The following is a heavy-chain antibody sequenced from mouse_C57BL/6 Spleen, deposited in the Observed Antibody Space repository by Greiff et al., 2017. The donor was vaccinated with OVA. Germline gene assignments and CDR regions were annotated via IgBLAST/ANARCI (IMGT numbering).Heavy chain of an antibody. Sequence: EVQGVESGGGLVQPKGSLKLSCAASGFTFNTYAMHWVRQAPGKGLEWVARIRSKSSNYATYYADSVKDRFTISRDDSQSMLYLQMNNLKTEDTAMYYCVREGFPYGNNWYFDVWGTGTTVTVSS. V-gene: IGHV10-3*01. D-gene: IGHD2-1*01. CDR3: VREGFPYGNNWYFDV. J-gene: IGHJ1*03. CDR2: IRSKSSNYAT. CDR1: GFTFNTYA.